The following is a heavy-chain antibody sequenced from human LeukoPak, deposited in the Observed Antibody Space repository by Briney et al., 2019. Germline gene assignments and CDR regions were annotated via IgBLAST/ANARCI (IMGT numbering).Heavy chain of an antibody. CDR2: FHTRGST. CDR1: GGSIGSYY. J-gene: IGHJ4*02. V-gene: IGHV4-4*07. Sequence: SETLSLTCTVSGGSIGSYYWSWIRQPAGKGLEWIGRFHTRGSTNYNPSLKSRVIISVDTSKNQFSLKLSSVTAADTAVYYCAALEVEYYDSSGYYRRFDYWGQGTLVTVSS. CDR3: AALEVEYYDSSGYYRRFDY. D-gene: IGHD3-22*01.